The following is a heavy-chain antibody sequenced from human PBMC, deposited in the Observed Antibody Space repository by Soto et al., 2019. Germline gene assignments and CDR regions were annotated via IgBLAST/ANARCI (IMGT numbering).Heavy chain of an antibody. CDR2: ISYDGNNK. D-gene: IGHD1-7*01. Sequence: GGSLRLSCAASGFTYSTYTMHWVRQAPGKGLEWVAVISYDGNNKFYADSVKGRFTISRDSTKQTLYLQMNSLRPDDTAMYYCARDGVFSTEYNGNYGDYFDYWGQGALVTVSS. V-gene: IGHV3-30-3*01. CDR3: ARDGVFSTEYNGNYGDYFDY. CDR1: GFTYSTYT. J-gene: IGHJ4*02.